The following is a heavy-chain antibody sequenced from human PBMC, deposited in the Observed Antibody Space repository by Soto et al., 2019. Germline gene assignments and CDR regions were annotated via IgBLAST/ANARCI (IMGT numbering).Heavy chain of an antibody. J-gene: IGHJ6*02. V-gene: IGHV1-69*13. CDR3: ARDAFVPHKNIVAVGADQYYYFGMDV. CDR2: IIPIFGTA. D-gene: IGHD2-21*01. CDR1: GGTFSSYA. Sequence: GASVKVSCKASGGTFSSYAISWVRQAPGQGLEWMGGIIPIFGTANYAQKFQGRVTITADESTSTAYMELSSLRSEDTAVYYCARDAFVPHKNIVAVGADQYYYFGMDVWGQGTTVTVSS.